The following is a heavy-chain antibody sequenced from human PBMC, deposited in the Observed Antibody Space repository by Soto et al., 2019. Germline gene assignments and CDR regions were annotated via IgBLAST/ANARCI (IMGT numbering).Heavy chain of an antibody. D-gene: IGHD1-1*01. J-gene: IGHJ6*03. CDR1: GYTFTGYY. V-gene: IGHV1-2*04. CDR3: ARSISRYGRVNYYMDV. CDR2: INPNSGGT. Sequence: ASVKVSCKASGYTFTGYYMHWVRQAPGQGLEWMGWINPNSGGTNYAQKFQGWVTMTRDTSISTAYMELSRLRSDDTAVYYCARSISRYGRVNYYMDVWGKGTTVTVSS.